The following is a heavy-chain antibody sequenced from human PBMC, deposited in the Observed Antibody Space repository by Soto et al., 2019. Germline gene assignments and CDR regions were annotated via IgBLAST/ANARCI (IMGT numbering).Heavy chain of an antibody. CDR2: INPNSGGT. J-gene: IGHJ4*02. CDR1: GFTFTGYY. CDR3: ARALPYLGSCSRTRCYSPGY. D-gene: IGHD2-2*01. V-gene: IGHV1-2*02. Sequence: ASVKVSCKASGFTFTGYYIHWVRQAPGEGLDWMGWINPNSGGTNYAQKFQGRVTMTRDTSIRTAYMEVSSLSSDDTAMYYCARALPYLGSCSRTRCYSPGYWGQGTLVTVSS.